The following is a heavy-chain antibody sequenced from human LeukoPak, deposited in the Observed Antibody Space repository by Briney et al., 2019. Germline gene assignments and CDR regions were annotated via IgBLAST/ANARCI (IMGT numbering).Heavy chain of an antibody. J-gene: IGHJ3*02. CDR3: ARGPRITFFGVVMANVFFDI. CDR1: GYTFTSYY. D-gene: IGHD3-3*01. CDR2: INPNSGGT. V-gene: IGHV1-2*02. Sequence: ASVKVSCTASGYTFTSYYMHWVRQAPGQGLEWMGWINPNSGGTNCAQKFQGRVTMTRATSSSTAYVELSRLRFDDTVVYYCARGPRITFFGVVMANVFFDIGSQGTMVSLPS.